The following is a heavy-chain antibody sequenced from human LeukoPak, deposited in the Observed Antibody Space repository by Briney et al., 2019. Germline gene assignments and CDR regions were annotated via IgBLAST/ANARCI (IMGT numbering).Heavy chain of an antibody. CDR2: IYRSGST. V-gene: IGHV4-38-2*02. CDR1: GYSISSGYY. J-gene: IGHJ6*03. CDR3: ARGDCSSTICYSPMDV. D-gene: IGHD2-2*01. Sequence: SETLSPTCTVSGYSISSGYYWVWIRQPPGKGLEWIGSIYRSGSTNYNPSLKSQVTISVDTSKNQFSLKVSSVTAADTAVYYCARGDCSSTICYSPMDVWGKGTTVTVSS.